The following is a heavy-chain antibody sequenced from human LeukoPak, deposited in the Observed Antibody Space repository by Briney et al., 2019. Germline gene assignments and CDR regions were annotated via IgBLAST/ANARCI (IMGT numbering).Heavy chain of an antibody. V-gene: IGHV3-53*01. D-gene: IGHD6-13*01. CDR1: GFTVSSNY. J-gene: IGHJ3*01. CDR3: AGRQLVRLADAFDV. Sequence: PGGSLRLSCAASGFTVSSNYMSWVRQAPGKGLEWVSVIYSGGSTYYADSVTGRFTISRDNSEHTPYLQINRLRAEDTAVYYCAGRQLVRLADAFDVWGQGTMVTVPS. CDR2: IYSGGST.